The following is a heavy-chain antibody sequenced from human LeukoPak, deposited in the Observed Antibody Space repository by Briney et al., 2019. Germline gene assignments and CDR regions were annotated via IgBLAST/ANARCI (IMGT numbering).Heavy chain of an antibody. CDR2: TYPGDSDT. Sequence: GESLKISCKASGYTFRTSWISWVRLMPGKGPEWMAITYPGDSDTKYGPSFQGQVSISVDTFISTAYLHWSRLKASDTAIYYCVMGGYYPGYFDHWGQGTLVTVSS. V-gene: IGHV5-51*01. CDR1: GYTFRTSW. D-gene: IGHD3-10*01. J-gene: IGHJ4*02. CDR3: VMGGYYPGYFDH.